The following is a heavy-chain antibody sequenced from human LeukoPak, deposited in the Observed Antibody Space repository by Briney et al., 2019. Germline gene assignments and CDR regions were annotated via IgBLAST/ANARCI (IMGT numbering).Heavy chain of an antibody. V-gene: IGHV3-49*03. CDR1: GFTFGDYP. D-gene: IGHD2-15*01. Sequence: GRSLRLSCTASGFTFGDYPMRWFRQAPGKGLEWVGFIGSEAYGGTTEYVASVKGRFTVSRDDSKSIAYLQMNSLKTEDTAVYYCSRGRGYCSGARCYAALNWFDPWGQGTLVTVSS. J-gene: IGHJ5*02. CDR3: SRGRGYCSGARCYAALNWFDP. CDR2: IGSEAYGGTT.